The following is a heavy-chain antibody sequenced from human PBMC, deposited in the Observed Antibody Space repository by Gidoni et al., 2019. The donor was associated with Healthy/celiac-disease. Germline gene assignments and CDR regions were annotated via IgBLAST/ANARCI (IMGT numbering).Heavy chain of an antibody. Sequence: EVQLVESGGGLVQPGGSLRLSCAASGFTFSSYWMGWVRQAPGKGLEWVANIKQDGSEKYYVDSVKGRFTISRDNAKNSLYLQMNSLRAEDTAVYYCASGYYDYVWGSYQDYFDYWGQGTLVTVSS. J-gene: IGHJ4*02. V-gene: IGHV3-7*01. CDR2: IKQDGSEK. CDR1: GFTFSSYW. CDR3: ASGYYDYVWGSYQDYFDY. D-gene: IGHD3-16*02.